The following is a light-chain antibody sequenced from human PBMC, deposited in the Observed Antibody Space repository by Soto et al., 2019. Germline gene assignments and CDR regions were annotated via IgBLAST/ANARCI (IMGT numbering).Light chain of an antibody. CDR3: XQYNTYQCT. CDR1: QGIRND. V-gene: IGKV1-17*01. J-gene: IGKJ1*01. Sequence: DIQMTQSPSSLSASVGDRVTITCRASQGIRNDLDWYQQKPAKAPERVIYAASSLQSGVPSRFSGXGXVTEFNLTXNRXXXXXXXXXXXXQYNTYQCTCEQGTKVEIK. CDR2: AAS.